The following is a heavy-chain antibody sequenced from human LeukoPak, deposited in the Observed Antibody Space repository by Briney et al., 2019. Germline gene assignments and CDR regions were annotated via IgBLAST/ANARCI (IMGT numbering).Heavy chain of an antibody. D-gene: IGHD6-6*01. V-gene: IGHV3-23*01. CDR3: ARGMYIHPEYFDY. CDR2: ISGSGGST. CDR1: GFTFNNYA. Sequence: PGGSLRLSCAASGFTFNNYAMSWVRQAPGKGLEWVSAISGSGGSTYYADSVKGRFTISRDNSKNTLYLQMNSLRAEDTAVYYCARGMYIHPEYFDYWGQGSLVTVSS. J-gene: IGHJ4*02.